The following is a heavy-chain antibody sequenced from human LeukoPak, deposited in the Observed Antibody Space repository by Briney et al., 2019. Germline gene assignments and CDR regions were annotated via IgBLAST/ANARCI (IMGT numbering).Heavy chain of an antibody. Sequence: KTSETLSLTCAVSDYSISSHNYWGWIRQPPGKGLEWIGSVYHSGSTHYSPSLKSRVTISVDTSKNQFSLKLSSVTAADTAVYYCARNDSSGYFDYWGQGTLVTVSS. D-gene: IGHD3-22*01. V-gene: IGHV4-38-2*01. CDR1: DYSISSHNY. CDR3: ARNDSSGYFDY. J-gene: IGHJ4*02. CDR2: VYHSGST.